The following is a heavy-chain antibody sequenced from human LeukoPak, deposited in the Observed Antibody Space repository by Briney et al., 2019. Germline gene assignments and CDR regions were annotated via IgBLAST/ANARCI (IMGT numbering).Heavy chain of an antibody. V-gene: IGHV1-69*06. CDR2: IIPIFGTA. CDR1: GGTFSSYA. J-gene: IGHJ5*02. CDR3: AREGDYYDSSGYYWFDP. D-gene: IGHD3-22*01. Sequence: ASVKVSCKASGGTFSSYAISWVRQAPGQGLEWMGGIIPIFGTANYAQKFQGRVTITADKSTSTAYMELSSLRSEDTAVYYCAREGDYYDSSGYYWFDPWGQGTLVTVSS.